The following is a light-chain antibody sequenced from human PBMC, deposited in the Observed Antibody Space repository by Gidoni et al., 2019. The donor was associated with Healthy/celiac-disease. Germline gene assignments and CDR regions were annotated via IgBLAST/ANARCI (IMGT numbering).Light chain of an antibody. CDR1: QSVSSN. CDR3: QQYNNWPPWT. Sequence: EIVMTQPPATLSVSPGERATLSCRPSQSVSSNLAWYQQKPGQAPRLLIYGASTRATGIPARFSGSGSGTEFTLTISSLQSEDFAVYYCQQYNNWPPWTFGQGTKVEIK. CDR2: GAS. V-gene: IGKV3-15*01. J-gene: IGKJ1*01.